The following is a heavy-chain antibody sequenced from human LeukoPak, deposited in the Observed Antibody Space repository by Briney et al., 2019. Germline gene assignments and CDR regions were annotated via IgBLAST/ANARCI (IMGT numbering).Heavy chain of an antibody. V-gene: IGHV4-4*07. CDR3: ARVLGSSGYAGDWRFDL. D-gene: IGHD3-22*01. CDR2: VHATGTT. CDR1: GASISLYY. J-gene: IGHJ2*01. Sequence: NPSETLSLTCSVSGASISLYYWSWIRQSAGKRPEWIGRVHATGTTNYNPSLGSRVTLSVDTFKRHFSLKLKSVTAADTAVYYCARVLGSSGYAGDWRFDLWGRGTPVTVSS.